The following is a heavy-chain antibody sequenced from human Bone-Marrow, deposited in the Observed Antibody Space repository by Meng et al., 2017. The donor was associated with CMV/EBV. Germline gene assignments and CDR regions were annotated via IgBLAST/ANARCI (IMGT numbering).Heavy chain of an antibody. J-gene: IGHJ5*02. Sequence: GGSLRLSCAASGFTFSSYAMHWVRQAPGKGLEWVAVISYDGSNKYYADSVKGRFTISRDNSKNTLYLQMNSLRAEDTAVYYCARGVGSSSRRFDPWVPGTLVTVSS. CDR1: GFTFSSYA. CDR3: ARGVGSSSRRFDP. D-gene: IGHD6-6*01. V-gene: IGHV3-30*04. CDR2: ISYDGSNK.